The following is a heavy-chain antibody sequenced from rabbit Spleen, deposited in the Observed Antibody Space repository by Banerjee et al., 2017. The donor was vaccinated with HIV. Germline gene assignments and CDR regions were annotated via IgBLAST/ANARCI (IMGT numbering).Heavy chain of an antibody. V-gene: IGHV1S40*01. CDR2: IYGGNTGRT. J-gene: IGHJ6*01. D-gene: IGHD1-1*01. CDR1: GFSFNSGYV. Sequence: QSLEESGGGLVKPGASLTLTCKASGFSFNSGYVMCWVRQAPGKGLECIACIYGGNTGRTGYASWAKGRFTISKTSSTTVTLQMTSLTAADTATYFCAREWTPNDQYIGHGMDLWGPGTLVTVS. CDR3: AREWTPNDQYIGHGMDL.